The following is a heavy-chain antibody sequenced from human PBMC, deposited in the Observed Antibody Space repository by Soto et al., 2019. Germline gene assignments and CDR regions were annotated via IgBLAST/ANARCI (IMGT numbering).Heavy chain of an antibody. CDR2: IYYSGST. CDR3: AGDCSSTSCQMPLDY. V-gene: IGHV4-30-4*01. J-gene: IGHJ4*02. Sequence: PSETLSLTCTVSGGSISSGDYYWSWIRQPPGKGLEWIGYIYYSGSTYYNPSLKSRVTISVDTSKNQFSLKLSSVTAADTAVYYCAGDCSSTSCQMPLDYWGQGTLVTVSP. CDR1: GGSISSGDYY. D-gene: IGHD2-2*01.